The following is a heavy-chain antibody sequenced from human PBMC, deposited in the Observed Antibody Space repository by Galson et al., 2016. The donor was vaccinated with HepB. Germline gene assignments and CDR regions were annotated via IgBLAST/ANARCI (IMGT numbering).Heavy chain of an antibody. J-gene: IGHJ6*03. D-gene: IGHD2-15*01. Sequence: SLRLSCAASGFTFSVYYMSWIRQTPGKGLEWVSFISGAGTFTNYVDSVKGRFTISRDNAKNSLYLQMNSLRAEDTAVYYCTPLMQILVQSIYMDVWGKGTTVTVSS. CDR2: ISGAGTFT. CDR3: TPLMQILVQSIYMDV. V-gene: IGHV3-11*06. CDR1: GFTFSVYY.